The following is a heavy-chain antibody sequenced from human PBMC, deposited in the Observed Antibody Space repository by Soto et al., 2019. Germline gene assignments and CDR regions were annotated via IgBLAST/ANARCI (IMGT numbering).Heavy chain of an antibody. CDR3: ARRDGYHFDY. D-gene: IGHD5-12*01. Sequence: EVQLVESGGGLVQPGGSLRLSCAASGFTFSSYAMHWVRQAPGKGLEYVSAISSNGGSTYYANSVKGRFTISRDNSKTTLYLQMGSVRAEDMAVYYSARRDGYHFDYWGQGTLVTFSS. CDR1: GFTFSSYA. J-gene: IGHJ4*02. V-gene: IGHV3-64*01. CDR2: ISSNGGST.